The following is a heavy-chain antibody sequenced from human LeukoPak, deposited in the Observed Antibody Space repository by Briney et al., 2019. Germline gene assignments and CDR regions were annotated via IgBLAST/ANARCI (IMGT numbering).Heavy chain of an antibody. D-gene: IGHD3-10*01. J-gene: IGHJ4*02. CDR1: GFTFNSFA. CDR2: ISGNGGST. Sequence: GGSLRLSCSASGFTFNSFAIHWVRQAPGKGLEYVSVISGNGGSTYYADSVKGRFTISRDNSKNTVYLQMNSLSAEDTAVYYCAKEVRESAWFYFDYWGQGTLATVSS. V-gene: IGHV3-64D*06. CDR3: AKEVRESAWFYFDY.